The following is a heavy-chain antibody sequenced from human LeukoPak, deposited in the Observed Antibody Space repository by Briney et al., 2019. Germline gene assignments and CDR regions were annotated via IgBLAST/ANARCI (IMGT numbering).Heavy chain of an antibody. CDR3: ARGEIVITFGSSRPGDAFNI. V-gene: IGHV1-3*01. CDR1: GYSFTRYA. J-gene: IGHJ3*02. Sequence: ASVKVSCKAFGYSFTRYAVHWVRQAPGQRLEWMGWINAGNGNTKYSQKFQGRVTITRDTSASTVYMELSSLRSEDTAVYYCARGEIVITFGSSRPGDAFNIWGQGTMVTVSS. CDR2: INAGNGNT. D-gene: IGHD3-16*01.